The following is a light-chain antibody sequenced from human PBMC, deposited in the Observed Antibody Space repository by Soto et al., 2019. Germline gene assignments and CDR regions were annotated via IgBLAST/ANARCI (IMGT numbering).Light chain of an antibody. Sequence: EIGLPQVVGTVSWSEGERARDSCGASQSVSSSYLAWYQQKPGQAPRLLIYGASSRATGIPDRFSGSGSGTGVSLTISILGPEDLSVLYFQQDGSSPQAVGQGTKVDTK. CDR1: QSVSSSY. J-gene: IGKJ1*01. CDR3: QQDGSSPQA. CDR2: GAS. V-gene: IGKV3-20*01.